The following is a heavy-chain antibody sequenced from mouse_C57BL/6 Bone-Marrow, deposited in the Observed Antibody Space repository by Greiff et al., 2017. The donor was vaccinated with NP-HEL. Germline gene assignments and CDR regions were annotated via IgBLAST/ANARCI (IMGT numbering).Heavy chain of an antibody. CDR3: SRWDGYYTYAMDY. CDR1: GYTFTSYW. D-gene: IGHD2-3*01. Sequence: VQLQQPGAELVKPGASVKMSCKASGYTFTSYWITWVKQRPGQGLEWIGDIYPGSGSTNYNEKFKSKATLTVDTSSSTAYMQLSSLTSEDSAVYYCSRWDGYYTYAMDYGGQGTSVTVSS. CDR2: IYPGSGST. V-gene: IGHV1-55*01. J-gene: IGHJ4*01.